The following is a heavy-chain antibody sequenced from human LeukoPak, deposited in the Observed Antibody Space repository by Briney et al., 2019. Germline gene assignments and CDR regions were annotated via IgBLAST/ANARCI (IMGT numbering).Heavy chain of an antibody. J-gene: IGHJ4*02. CDR2: ISDRSTTI. CDR1: GFAFSTNG. V-gene: IGHV3-48*01. D-gene: IGHD1-14*01. Sequence: GESLRLSCAASGFAFSTNGMHWVRQAPGKGLEWISYISDRSTTIYYADSVRGRFTISRDNAKNSLFLQMNNLRADDTAVYYCARRGPDSYFVYWGQGDLVTVS. CDR3: ARRGPDSYFVY.